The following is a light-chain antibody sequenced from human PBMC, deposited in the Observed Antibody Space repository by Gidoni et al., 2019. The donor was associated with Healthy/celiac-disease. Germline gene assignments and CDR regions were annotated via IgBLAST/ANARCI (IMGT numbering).Light chain of an antibody. J-gene: IGKJ1*01. CDR3: HQYGTSTWT. CDR1: QCVSSRY. Sequence: EIVLTQSPGTLSLSPGERATPSCRASQCVSSRYLAWYQQKPGQAPRLLLYGASSRATGIPDRFSGSGSRTDFTLTISRLEPEDFAVYYCHQYGTSTWTFGQGTKVEIK. CDR2: GAS. V-gene: IGKV3-20*01.